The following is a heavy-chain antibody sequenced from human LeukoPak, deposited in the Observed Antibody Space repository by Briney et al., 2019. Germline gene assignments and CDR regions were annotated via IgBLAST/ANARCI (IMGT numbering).Heavy chain of an antibody. J-gene: IGHJ5*02. CDR1: GYTFTSYG. D-gene: IGHD1-26*01. CDR3: ARDWVQWLPYIWFDP. CDR2: ISAYNGNT. V-gene: IGHV1-18*01. Sequence: ASVKVSCKASGYTFTSYGISWVRQAPGQGLEWMGWISAYNGNTNYAQKLQGRVTMTTDTSTSTAYMELRSLRSDDTAVYYCARDWVQWLPYIWFDPWGQGTLVTVSS.